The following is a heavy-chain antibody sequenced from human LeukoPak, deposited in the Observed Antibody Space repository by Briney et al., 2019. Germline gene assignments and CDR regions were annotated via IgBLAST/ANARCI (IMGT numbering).Heavy chain of an antibody. CDR1: GGSISSGDYY. CDR3: ARNLRITIFGVVRINWFDP. CDR2: IYYSGST. D-gene: IGHD3-3*01. J-gene: IGHJ5*02. V-gene: IGHV4-30-4*08. Sequence: SETLSLTCTVSGGSISSGDYYWSWIRQPPGKGLEWIGHIYYSGSTYYNPSLKSRVTMSVDTSKNQFSLKLSSVTAADTAVYYCARNLRITIFGVVRINWFDPWGQGTLVTVSS.